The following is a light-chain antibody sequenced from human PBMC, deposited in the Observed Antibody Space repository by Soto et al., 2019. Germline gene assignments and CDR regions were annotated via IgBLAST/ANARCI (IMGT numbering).Light chain of an antibody. J-gene: IGKJ1*01. CDR1: QSVLYSSNNKNY. V-gene: IGKV4-1*01. CDR2: WAS. CDR3: QQYYSFWT. Sequence: DIVMTQSPDSLAVSLGERATINCKSSQSVLYSSNNKNYLAWYQQKPGQPPKLLIYWASTRESGVPDRFSGRGSGTDFNITIRSLQAEDVAVYYCQQYYSFWTFGQGTKVEIK.